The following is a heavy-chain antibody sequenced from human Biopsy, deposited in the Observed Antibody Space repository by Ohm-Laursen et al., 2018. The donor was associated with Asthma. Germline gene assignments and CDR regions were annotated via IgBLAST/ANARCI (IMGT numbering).Heavy chain of an antibody. CDR3: AKDFRGIAVAGDRGFDY. J-gene: IGHJ4*02. Sequence: GSLRLSCAASGLTFSSSAMSWVRQAPGKGLERVSAITGGGGTTYYADSVRGRFTISRDNSKSTLFLQMDSLSAEDTAVYYCAKDFRGIAVAGDRGFDYWGQGTLVTVSS. V-gene: IGHV3-23*01. CDR2: ITGGGGTT. D-gene: IGHD6-19*01. CDR1: GLTFSSSA.